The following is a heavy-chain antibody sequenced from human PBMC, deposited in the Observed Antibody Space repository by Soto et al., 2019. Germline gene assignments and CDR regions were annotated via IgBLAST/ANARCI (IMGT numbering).Heavy chain of an antibody. V-gene: IGHV3-21*01. Sequence: EVQLVESGGGLVKPGGSLRLSCTASGFTFSSYSMNWVRQAPGKGLEWVSSISSSSSYIYYADSVKGRFTISRDNAKNSLYLQMNSLRAEDTAVYYCARARLPGAVTTSFDYWGQGTLVTVSS. D-gene: IGHD4-4*01. CDR1: GFTFSSYS. J-gene: IGHJ4*02. CDR2: ISSSSSYI. CDR3: ARARLPGAVTTSFDY.